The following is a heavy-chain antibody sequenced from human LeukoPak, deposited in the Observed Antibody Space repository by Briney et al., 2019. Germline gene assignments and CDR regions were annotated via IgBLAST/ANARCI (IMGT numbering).Heavy chain of an antibody. CDR1: GFSFSSYS. Sequence: GGSLRLSCAASGFSFSSYSMNWVRQAPGKGLEWVSSISSDSSDIFHADSLKGRFSISRDNAKNSLYLQMNSLRAEDTAVYYYARDEPWAYADFDYWGQGTLVTVSS. CDR2: ISSDSSDI. CDR3: ARDEPWAYADFDY. D-gene: IGHD1-14*01. V-gene: IGHV3-21*04. J-gene: IGHJ4*02.